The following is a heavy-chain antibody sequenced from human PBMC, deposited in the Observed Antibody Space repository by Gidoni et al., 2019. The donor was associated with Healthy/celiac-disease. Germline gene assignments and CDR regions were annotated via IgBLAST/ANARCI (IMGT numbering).Heavy chain of an antibody. CDR3: ARVEPYYYDSSGRARPGGYYFDY. J-gene: IGHJ4*02. Sequence: EVQLVESGGGLVQPGGSLRLSCAASGFPVRSNYMSWVRQAPGQGLEWVSVIYSGGSTYYADSVKGRFTISRDNSKNTLYLQMNSLRAEDTAVYYCARVEPYYYDSSGRARPGGYYFDYWGQGTLVTVSS. CDR1: GFPVRSNY. D-gene: IGHD3-22*01. CDR2: IYSGGST. V-gene: IGHV3-66*01.